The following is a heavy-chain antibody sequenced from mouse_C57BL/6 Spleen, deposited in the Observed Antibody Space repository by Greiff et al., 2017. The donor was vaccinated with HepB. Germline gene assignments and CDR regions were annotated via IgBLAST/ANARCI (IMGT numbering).Heavy chain of an antibody. J-gene: IGHJ2*01. CDR1: GFTFSDYG. CDR2: ISSGSSTI. V-gene: IGHV5-17*01. D-gene: IGHD2-4*01. Sequence: GFTFSDYGMHWVRQAPEKGLEWVAYISSGSSTIYYADTVKGRFTISRDNAKNTLFLQMTSLRSEDTAMYYCARGGPYDYDVDYWGQGTTLTVSS. CDR3: ARGGPYDYDVDY.